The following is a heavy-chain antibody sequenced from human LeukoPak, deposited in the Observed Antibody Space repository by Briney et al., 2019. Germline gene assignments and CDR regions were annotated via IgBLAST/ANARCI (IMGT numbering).Heavy chain of an antibody. J-gene: IGHJ4*02. Sequence: ASVKVSCKASGYTFTGYYMHWVRQAPGQGLGWMGRINPNSGGINYAQKFQGRVTMTRDTSISTAYMELSRLRSDDTAVYYCARDRSPRLSGSYSDWGQGTLVTVSS. CDR1: GYTFTGYY. D-gene: IGHD1-26*01. CDR2: INPNSGGI. CDR3: ARDRSPRLSGSYSD. V-gene: IGHV1-2*06.